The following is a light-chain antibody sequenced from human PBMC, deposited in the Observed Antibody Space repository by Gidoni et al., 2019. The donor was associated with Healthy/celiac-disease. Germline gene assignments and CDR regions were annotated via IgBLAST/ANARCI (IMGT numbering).Light chain of an antibody. CDR2: GAS. J-gene: IGKJ5*01. CDR3: QQYNNWPPPIT. Sequence: ELVMTQSPATLSVSPGERATLSCRASQSVSSNLPWYQQKPGQAPRLLIHGASTRATGIPARFSGSGSGTEFTLTISSLQSEDFAGYYCQQYNNWPPPITFGQGTRLEIK. CDR1: QSVSSN. V-gene: IGKV3-15*01.